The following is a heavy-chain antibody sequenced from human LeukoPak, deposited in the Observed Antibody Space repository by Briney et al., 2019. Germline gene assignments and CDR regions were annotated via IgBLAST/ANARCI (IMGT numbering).Heavy chain of an antibody. CDR1: GGSISSYY. Sequence: SETLSLTCTVSGGSISSYYWSWIRQPPGKGLEWIGYIYYSGSTNYNPSLKSRVTISVDTSKNQFSLKLSSVTAADTAVYYCASLSAGLRVLDYWGQETLVTVSS. CDR3: ASLSAGLRVLDY. J-gene: IGHJ4*02. CDR2: IYYSGST. D-gene: IGHD5-12*01. V-gene: IGHV4-59*01.